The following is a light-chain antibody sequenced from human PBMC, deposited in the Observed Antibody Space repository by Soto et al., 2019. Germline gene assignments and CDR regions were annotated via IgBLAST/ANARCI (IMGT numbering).Light chain of an antibody. J-gene: IGKJ3*01. CDR2: KAS. Sequence: DIQMTQSPSTLSASVGDRVTITCRASQSISSWLAWYQQKPGKAPKLLIYKASSLESGVPSRFSGSGSGTEFTLTISSLQPDDFATYYCQQYKSYSLFGPGTKVDIK. CDR3: QQYKSYSL. V-gene: IGKV1-5*03. CDR1: QSISSW.